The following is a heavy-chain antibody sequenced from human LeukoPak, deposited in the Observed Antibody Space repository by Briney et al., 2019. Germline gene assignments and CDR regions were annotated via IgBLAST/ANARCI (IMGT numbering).Heavy chain of an antibody. CDR3: ARLVADYYYYYYYMDV. J-gene: IGHJ6*03. D-gene: IGHD5-12*01. Sequence: PGGSLRLSCTVSGFTFDDYGMSWVRQAPGKGLEWVSGINWNGGSTGYADSVKGRFTISRDNAKNSLYLQMNSLRAEDTALYYCARLVADYYYYYYYMDVWGKGTTVTVSS. CDR1: GFTFDDYG. V-gene: IGHV3-20*04. CDR2: INWNGGST.